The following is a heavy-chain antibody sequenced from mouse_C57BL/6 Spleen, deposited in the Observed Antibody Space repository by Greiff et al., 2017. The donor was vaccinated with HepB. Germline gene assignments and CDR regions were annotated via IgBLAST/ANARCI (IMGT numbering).Heavy chain of an antibody. J-gene: IGHJ3*01. V-gene: IGHV1-55*01. CDR3: ARGDYSNYGFAY. CDR2: IYPGSGST. Sequence: QLPGAELVKPGASVKMSCKASGYTFTSYWITWVKQRPGQGLEWIGDIYPGSGSTNYNEKFKSKATLTVDTSSSTAYMQLSSLTSEDSAVYYCARGDYSNYGFAYWGQGTLVTVSA. D-gene: IGHD2-5*01. CDR1: GYTFTSYW.